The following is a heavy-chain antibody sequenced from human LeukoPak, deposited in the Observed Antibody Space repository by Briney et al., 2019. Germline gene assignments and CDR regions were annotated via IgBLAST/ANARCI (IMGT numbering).Heavy chain of an antibody. D-gene: IGHD6-19*01. J-gene: IGHJ4*02. CDR1: GFTFSSFW. CDR3: ARSSIAVAWN. CDR2: IKQDGSEK. Sequence: GGSLRLSCAASGFTFSSFWITWVRQAPGKGLEWVANIKQDGSEKHYVDSVRGRFTISRDNAKNSLYLQMNSLRAEDTAVYYCARSSIAVAWNWGQGTLVTVSS. V-gene: IGHV3-7*01.